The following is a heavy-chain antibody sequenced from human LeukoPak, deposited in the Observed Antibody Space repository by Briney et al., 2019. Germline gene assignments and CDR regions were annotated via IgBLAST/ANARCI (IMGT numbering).Heavy chain of an antibody. CDR2: IKEDGARE. V-gene: IGHV3-7*01. J-gene: IGHJ4*02. D-gene: IGHD2-8*02. Sequence: GGSLRLSCVASRANFASNWMSWVRQAPGKGLEWVAQIKEDGARENYVDFVKGRFTISRDNAKNSLYLQMNNLRAEDTALYYCVRDGWGNVLDHWGQGTLVTVSS. CDR3: VRDGWGNVLDH. CDR1: RANFASNW.